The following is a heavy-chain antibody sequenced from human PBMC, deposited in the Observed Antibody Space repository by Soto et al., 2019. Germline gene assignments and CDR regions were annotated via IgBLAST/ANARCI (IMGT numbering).Heavy chain of an antibody. D-gene: IGHD2-2*01. Sequence: QVQLVQSGAEVKKPGSSVKVSCKASGGTFSSYAISWVRQAPGQGLEWMGGIIPTSGTANYAQKFQGRVTTTADESTSTASMELSSLRPEDTAVYYCARSQGSSTSLEIYYYYYSGMDVWGQGTTVTVSS. CDR1: GGTFSSYA. V-gene: IGHV1-69*01. CDR3: ARSQGSSTSLEIYYYYYSGMDV. J-gene: IGHJ6*02. CDR2: IIPTSGTA.